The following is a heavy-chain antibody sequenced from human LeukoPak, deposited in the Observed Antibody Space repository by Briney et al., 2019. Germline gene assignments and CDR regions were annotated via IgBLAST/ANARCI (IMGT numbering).Heavy chain of an antibody. CDR2: ISYDGSNK. J-gene: IGHJ4*02. CDR1: GFTFSSYG. V-gene: IGHV3-30*18. CDR3: AKDHGYYDILTGYYNVYYFDY. D-gene: IGHD3-9*01. Sequence: GGSLRLSCAASGFTFSSYGMHWVRQAPGKGLGWVAVISYDGSNKYYADSVKGRFTISRDNSKNTLYLQMNSLRAEDTAVYYCAKDHGYYDILTGYYNVYYFDYWGQGTLVTVSS.